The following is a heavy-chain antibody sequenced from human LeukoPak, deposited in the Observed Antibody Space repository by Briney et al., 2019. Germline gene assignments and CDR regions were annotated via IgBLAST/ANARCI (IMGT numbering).Heavy chain of an antibody. D-gene: IGHD3-3*01. CDR1: GGSISSGGYY. J-gene: IGHJ4*02. V-gene: IGHV4-30-2*01. CDR3: AKAELGVDTFFDY. CDR2: IYHSGST. Sequence: SETLSLTCTVSGGSISSGGYYWSWIRQPPGKGLEWIGYIYHSGSTYYNPSLKSRVTISVDRSKNQFSLKLSSVTAADTAVYYCAKAELGVDTFFDYWGQGTLVTVSS.